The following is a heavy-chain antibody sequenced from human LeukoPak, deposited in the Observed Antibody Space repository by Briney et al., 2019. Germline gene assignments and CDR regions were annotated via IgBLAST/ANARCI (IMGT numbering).Heavy chain of an antibody. CDR1: GFTFSSYD. V-gene: IGHV3-30-3*01. Sequence: GGSLRPSCAASGFTFSSYDMHWVRQAPGKGLEWVAIISYDGSNNYYADSVKGRFTISRDNSKNTLYLQMNSLRAEDTAVYYCAKDLPPRIAVAGTPDYWGQGTLVTVSS. J-gene: IGHJ4*02. CDR2: ISYDGSNN. CDR3: AKDLPPRIAVAGTPDY. D-gene: IGHD6-19*01.